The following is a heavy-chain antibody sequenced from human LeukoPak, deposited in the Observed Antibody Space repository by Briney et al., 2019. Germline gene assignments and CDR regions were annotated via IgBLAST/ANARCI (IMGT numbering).Heavy chain of an antibody. J-gene: IGHJ3*01. CDR1: GFTFSSYW. CDR2: INQDGTEK. Sequence: GGSLRLSCAASGFTFSSYWMHWVRQAPGKGLEWVANINQDGTEKYYVDSVKGRFTISRDNAENSVYLQMNSLRAEDTAVYYCARDGGMGTNSVFDLWGQGTMVTVSS. V-gene: IGHV3-7*01. CDR3: ARDGGMGTNSVFDL. D-gene: IGHD1-7*01.